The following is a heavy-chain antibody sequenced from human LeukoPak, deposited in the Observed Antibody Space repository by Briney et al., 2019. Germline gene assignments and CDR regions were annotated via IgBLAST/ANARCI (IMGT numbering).Heavy chain of an antibody. D-gene: IGHD7-27*01. J-gene: IGHJ5*02. V-gene: IGHV3-23*01. CDR2: ISGSGDTT. CDR3: AKERLGNTKWFDP. Sequence: PGGSLRLSCATSGFTFNMYAMGWVCQAPGKGLQWVSSISGSGDTTYYADSVKGRFTISRDNSKNTLYLQMNSLGADDAAIYYCAKERLGNTKWFDPWGQGTLVTVSS. CDR1: GFTFNMYA.